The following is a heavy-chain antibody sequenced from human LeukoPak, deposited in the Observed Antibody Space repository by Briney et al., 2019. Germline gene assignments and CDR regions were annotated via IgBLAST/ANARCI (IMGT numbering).Heavy chain of an antibody. V-gene: IGHV4-30-2*01. CDR1: GGSISSGDYS. CDR2: IYHSGST. Sequence: PSETLSLTCAVSGGSISSGDYSWSWIRQPPGKGLEWIGYIYHSGSTYYNPSLKSRVTISVDRSKNQFSLKLSSVTAADTAVYYCARAQSGPDYYDSSGMYYFDYWGQGTLVTVSS. CDR3: ARAQSGPDYYDSSGMYYFDY. J-gene: IGHJ4*02. D-gene: IGHD3-22*01.